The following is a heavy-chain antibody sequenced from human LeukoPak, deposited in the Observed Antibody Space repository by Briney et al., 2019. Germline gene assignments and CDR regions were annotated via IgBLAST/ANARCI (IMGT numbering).Heavy chain of an antibody. V-gene: IGHV4-59*08. CDR3: ARHVLNDVPPDY. D-gene: IGHD2-8*01. Sequence: SETLSLTCTVSGGSISSYYWSWIRQPPGKGLEWIGYIYYSGSTNYNPSLKSRVTISVDTSKNQFSLKLSSVTAADTAVYYCARHVLNDVPPDYWGQGTLVTVSS. J-gene: IGHJ4*02. CDR1: GGSISSYY. CDR2: IYYSGST.